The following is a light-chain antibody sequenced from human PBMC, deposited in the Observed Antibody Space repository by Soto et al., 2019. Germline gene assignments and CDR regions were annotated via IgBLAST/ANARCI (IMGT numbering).Light chain of an antibody. CDR2: DAS. Sequence: IVLTQSPATLPLSPGERATISPRASQSVSSYLAWYQQKPGQAPRLLIYDASNRATGIPARFSGSGSGTDFTLTISSLEPEDFAVYYCQQRSNWPPITFGQGTRL. V-gene: IGKV3-11*01. CDR3: QQRSNWPPIT. CDR1: QSVSSY. J-gene: IGKJ5*01.